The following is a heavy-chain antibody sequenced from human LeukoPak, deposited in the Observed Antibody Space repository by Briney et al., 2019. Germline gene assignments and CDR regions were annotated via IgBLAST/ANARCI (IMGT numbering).Heavy chain of an antibody. CDR2: ISAYNDNT. Sequence: ASVKVSCKASGYTFISYGISWVRQAPGQGLEWMGWISAYNDNTDYAQKLQGRVTMTTDTSTSTAYMELRSLTSDDTAVYYCAREGLGELTLDYWGQGTLVTVSS. CDR1: GYTFISYG. V-gene: IGHV1-18*01. CDR3: AREGLGELTLDY. D-gene: IGHD3-16*01. J-gene: IGHJ4*02.